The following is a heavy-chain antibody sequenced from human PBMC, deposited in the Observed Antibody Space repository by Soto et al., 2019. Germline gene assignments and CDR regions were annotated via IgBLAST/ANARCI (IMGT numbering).Heavy chain of an antibody. V-gene: IGHV3-21*01. CDR2: ISSSSSYI. J-gene: IGHJ3*02. CDR1: EFTFSSYS. Sequence: PGXCLVLSCAACEFTFSSYSINWVIQAPGKGLEWVSSISSSSSYIYYADSVKGRFTISRDNAKNSLYLQMNSLRAEDTAVYYCARDVIAAVKLGAFDIWGQGTMVTVSS. CDR3: ARDVIAAVKLGAFDI. D-gene: IGHD6-13*01.